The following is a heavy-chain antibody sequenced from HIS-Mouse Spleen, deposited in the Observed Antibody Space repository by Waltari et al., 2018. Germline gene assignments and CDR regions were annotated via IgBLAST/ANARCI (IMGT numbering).Heavy chain of an antibody. Sequence: QVQLVQSGAEVKKPGASVKVSCKASGYTFTGYYMHWVRQAPGQGLEWMGWINPNSGGTNYAKKFQGRVTMTRDTSISTAYMELSRLRSDDTAVYYCARDRSVATTRYYFDYWGQGTLVTVSS. CDR3: ARDRSVATTRYYFDY. CDR1: GYTFTGYY. D-gene: IGHD5-12*01. CDR2: INPNSGGT. J-gene: IGHJ4*02. V-gene: IGHV1-2*02.